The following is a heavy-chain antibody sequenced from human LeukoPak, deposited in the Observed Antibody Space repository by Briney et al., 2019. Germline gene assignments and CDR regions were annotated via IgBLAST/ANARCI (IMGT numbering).Heavy chain of an antibody. Sequence: ASVKVSCKASGYTFTDYYLNWVRQAPGQGLEWMGWIHPNSGGTNYAQKFQGRVTMTRDTSISTAYMELSRRTFDDTAVYYCGRKSAARKTSEFDYWGQGTLVTVSS. D-gene: IGHD6-6*01. V-gene: IGHV1-2*02. CDR3: GRKSAARKTSEFDY. J-gene: IGHJ4*02. CDR2: IHPNSGGT. CDR1: GYTFTDYY.